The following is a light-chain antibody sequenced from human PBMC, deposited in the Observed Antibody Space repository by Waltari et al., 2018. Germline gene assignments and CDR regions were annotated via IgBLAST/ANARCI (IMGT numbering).Light chain of an antibody. CDR2: ANN. CDR3: TTWDDSLSGVV. V-gene: IGLV1-44*01. CDR1: SSNIGSNT. Sequence: QSVLTQPPSASGTPGQRVTISCSGSSSNIGSNTVNWYQQLPGTAPKLLISANNHRPSAVPDRVSVSKSGTSASLAISGLQSKDEADYYCTTWDDSLSGVVFGGGTKLTV. J-gene: IGLJ3*02.